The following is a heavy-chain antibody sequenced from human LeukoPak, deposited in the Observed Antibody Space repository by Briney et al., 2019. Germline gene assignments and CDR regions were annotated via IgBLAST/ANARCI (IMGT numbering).Heavy chain of an antibody. Sequence: SETLSLTCTVSGYSISSGYYWGWIRQPPGKGLEWIGSIYHSGSTYYNPSLKSRVTISVDTSKNQFSLNLSSVTAADTAVYYCARGGSGDYPSDYWGQGTLVTVSS. J-gene: IGHJ4*02. CDR3: ARGGSGDYPSDY. CDR2: IYHSGST. V-gene: IGHV4-38-2*02. CDR1: GYSISSGYY. D-gene: IGHD3-22*01.